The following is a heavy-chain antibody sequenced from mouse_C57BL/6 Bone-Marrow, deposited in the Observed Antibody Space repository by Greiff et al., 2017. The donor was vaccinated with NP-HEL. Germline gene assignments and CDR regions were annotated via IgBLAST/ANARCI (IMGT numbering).Heavy chain of an antibody. D-gene: IGHD1-1*01. CDR2: INPNYGTT. CDR1: GYSFTDYN. V-gene: IGHV1-39*01. Sequence: VQLQQSGPELVKPGASVKISCKASGYSFTDYNMNWVKQSNGQSLEWIGVINPNYGTTSYDQKFKGKATLTVDQSSSTAYMQLNSLTSEDSAVYYCARSTITTVVADFDYWGQGTTLTVAS. CDR3: ARSTITTVVADFDY. J-gene: IGHJ2*01.